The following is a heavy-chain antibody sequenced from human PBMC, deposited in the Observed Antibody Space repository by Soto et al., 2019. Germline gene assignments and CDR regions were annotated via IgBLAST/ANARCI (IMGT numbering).Heavy chain of an antibody. CDR2: IYYSGST. Sequence: QVQLQESGPGLVNPSQTLSLTCTVSGGSISSGGYYWSWIRQHPGTRLEWIGYIYYSGSTYYNPSLKSRVTISVDPSKNQFSLKLSSVTAADTAVYYCARDCEVVVAATQSYYYGMDVWGQGTTVTVSS. D-gene: IGHD2-15*01. CDR3: ARDCEVVVAATQSYYYGMDV. V-gene: IGHV4-31*03. J-gene: IGHJ6*02. CDR1: GGSISSGGYY.